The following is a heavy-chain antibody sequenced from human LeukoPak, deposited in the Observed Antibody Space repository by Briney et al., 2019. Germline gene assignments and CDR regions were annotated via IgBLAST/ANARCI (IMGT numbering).Heavy chain of an antibody. J-gene: IGHJ4*02. CDR3: ARGGGMRSWYDFDY. D-gene: IGHD6-13*01. CDR1: GFTFSSYW. CDR2: IKEAGSEK. Sequence: GGSLRLSCAASGFTFSSYWMSWVRQAPGKGLEFMANIKEAGSEKYYVDSVKGRFTISRDNDKNLAHLQMNSLRAEDTAVYYCARGGGMRSWYDFDYWGQGTLVTVSS. V-gene: IGHV3-7*04.